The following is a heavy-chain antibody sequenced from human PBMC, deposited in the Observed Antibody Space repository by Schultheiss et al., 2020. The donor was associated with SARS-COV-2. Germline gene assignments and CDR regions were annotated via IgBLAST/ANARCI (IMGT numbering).Heavy chain of an antibody. Sequence: SETLSLTCAVYGGSFSGYYWSWIRQPPGKGLEWIGYIYYSGSTYYNPSLKSLVTISVDTSKNQFSLKLSSVTAADTAVYYCARVDDSSGYDAFDIWGQGTMVTVSS. CDR3: ARVDDSSGYDAFDI. CDR1: GGSFSGYY. V-gene: IGHV4-34*09. CDR2: IYYSGST. J-gene: IGHJ3*02. D-gene: IGHD3-22*01.